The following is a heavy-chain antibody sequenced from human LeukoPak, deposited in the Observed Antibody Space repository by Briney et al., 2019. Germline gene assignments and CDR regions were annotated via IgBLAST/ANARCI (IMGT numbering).Heavy chain of an antibody. Sequence: GGSLRLSCAASVFTLEVYGMSGLRQAPGKGLEWVSGINWNGGSTGYADSVKGRFTISRDNAKNSLYLQMNSLRAEVTGVYYCAAMYGGRYWVEGSLVTVSS. V-gene: IGHV3-20*04. CDR1: VFTLEVYG. CDR2: INWNGGST. CDR3: AAMYGGRY. J-gene: IGHJ4*02. D-gene: IGHD1-26*01.